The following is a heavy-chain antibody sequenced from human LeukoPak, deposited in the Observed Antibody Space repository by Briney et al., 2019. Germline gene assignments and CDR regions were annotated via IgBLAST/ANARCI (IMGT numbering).Heavy chain of an antibody. CDR2: INHSGNR. CDR3: ARFGFEYDVGSGIHFYYMDV. D-gene: IGHD3-10*01. J-gene: IGHJ6*03. Sequence: SETLSLTCGVSGGSFSGYYWSWIRQSPGKGLERIGEINHSGNRKSNPSLENRLTMSVDTSKKHISLNLTSVTAADTAVYYCARFGFEYDVGSGIHFYYMDVWGTGTTVTVSS. V-gene: IGHV4-34*01. CDR1: GGSFSGYY.